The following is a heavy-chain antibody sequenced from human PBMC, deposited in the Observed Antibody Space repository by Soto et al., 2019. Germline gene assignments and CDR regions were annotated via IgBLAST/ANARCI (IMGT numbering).Heavy chain of an antibody. CDR3: AWDAYYYYGMGV. CDR1: GGTFSSYA. Sequence: QVQLVQSGAEVKKPGSSVKVSCKASGGTFSSYAISWVRQAPGQGLEWMGGIIHIFGTANYAQKFQASFTITADESTSTAYMELSSLRSEDTAVYYCAWDAYYYYGMGVWCQGTTVTVAS. V-gene: IGHV1-69*01. CDR2: IIHIFGTA. J-gene: IGHJ6*02.